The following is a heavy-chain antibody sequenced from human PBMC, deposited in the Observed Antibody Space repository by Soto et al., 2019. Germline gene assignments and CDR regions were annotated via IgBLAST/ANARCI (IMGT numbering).Heavy chain of an antibody. CDR1: GYTFSNYG. Sequence: QVQLVQSGGDVKRPGASVKVSCKTSGYTFSNYGITWVRQAPGKPLEWLGWISLYSDGTNYAQKFPGRVSMTTDTSTTTAYMELRILRSDDTAVYYFARVVAGAEAGFGPWGQGTLVTVSS. V-gene: IGHV1-18*01. CDR3: ARVVAGAEAGFGP. D-gene: IGHD2-2*01. J-gene: IGHJ5*02. CDR2: ISLYSDGT.